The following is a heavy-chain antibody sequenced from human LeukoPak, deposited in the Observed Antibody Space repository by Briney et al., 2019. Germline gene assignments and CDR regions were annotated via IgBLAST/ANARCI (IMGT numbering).Heavy chain of an antibody. Sequence: SLRLSCAASGFTFSSYAMSWVRPAPGKGLEWVSAISGSGGSTYYADSVKGRFTISRDNSKNMLYLQMNSLRAEDTAVYYCARKYSSGWYVYYFDYWGQGTLVTVSS. CDR3: ARKYSSGWYVYYFDY. D-gene: IGHD6-19*01. V-gene: IGHV3-23*01. CDR2: ISGSGGST. J-gene: IGHJ4*02. CDR1: GFTFSSYA.